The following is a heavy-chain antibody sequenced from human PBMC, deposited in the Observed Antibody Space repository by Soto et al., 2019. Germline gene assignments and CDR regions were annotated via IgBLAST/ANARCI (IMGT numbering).Heavy chain of an antibody. V-gene: IGHV4-61*01. CDR3: ARVLYYYDSSGYYLDAFDI. D-gene: IGHD3-22*01. Sequence: QVQLQESGPGLVKSSETLSLTCTVSGGSVSSGSYYWSWIRQPPGKGLEWIGYIYYSGSTNYNPSLQSRVTISVDTSKNQFSLKLSSVTAADTAVYYCARVLYYYDSSGYYLDAFDIWGQGTMVTVSS. CDR1: GGSVSSGSYY. CDR2: IYYSGST. J-gene: IGHJ3*02.